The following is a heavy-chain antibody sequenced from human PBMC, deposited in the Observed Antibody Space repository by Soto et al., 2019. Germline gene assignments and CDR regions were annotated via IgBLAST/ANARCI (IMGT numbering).Heavy chain of an antibody. J-gene: IGHJ5*02. CDR2: MNPGSGDT. CDR1: GYSFTNND. Sequence: GASGKVSCKASGYSFTNNDVSWVRQATGQGLEWMGWMNPGSGDTGYAQKFQGRVTMTRDISIAKAYMELSSLRSDDTAIYYCARMGTFGSVNWLDHWDNGALFTASS. D-gene: IGHD3-10*01. CDR3: ARMGTFGSVNWLDH. V-gene: IGHV1-8*01.